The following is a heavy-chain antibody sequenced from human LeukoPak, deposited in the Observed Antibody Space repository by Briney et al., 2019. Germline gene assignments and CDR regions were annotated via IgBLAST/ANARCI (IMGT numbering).Heavy chain of an antibody. CDR2: MNPNSGNT. J-gene: IGHJ5*02. V-gene: IGHV1-8*03. CDR3: ARGIPWMITFGGVILPTYNCFDP. D-gene: IGHD3-16*02. Sequence: ASVKVSCKASRCTFTSYDRNWVREATGQGHEWMGWMNPNSGNTGYAQKFQGRVTITRNTSISTAYMELSSLRSEDTAVYYCARGIPWMITFGGVILPTYNCFDPWVQGTVVTVSS. CDR1: RCTFTSYD.